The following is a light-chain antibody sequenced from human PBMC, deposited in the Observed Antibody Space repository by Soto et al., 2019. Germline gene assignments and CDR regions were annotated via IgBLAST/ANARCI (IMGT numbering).Light chain of an antibody. Sequence: EIVMTQSPATLSVSPGERATLSCRASQSVNSNYLAWYQQKPGQAPRLLIYGISKRATDIPDRFSGSGSGTDFTLTISRLEPEDFAVYYCQQYGRTFGPGTKVDIK. J-gene: IGKJ3*01. CDR2: GIS. CDR1: QSVNSNY. V-gene: IGKV3-20*01. CDR3: QQYGRT.